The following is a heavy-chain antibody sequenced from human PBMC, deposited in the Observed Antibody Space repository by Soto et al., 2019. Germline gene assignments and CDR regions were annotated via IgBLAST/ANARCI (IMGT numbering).Heavy chain of an antibody. Sequence: QVQLVESGGGVVQPGRSLRLSCAASGFTFSSYAMHWVRQAPGKGLEWVAVISYDGSNKYYADSVKGRFTISRDNSKNTLYLQMNSLRAEDTDVYYCARVRVTMIVDAFDFWGQGTMLSLSS. CDR2: ISYDGSNK. D-gene: IGHD3-22*01. CDR3: ARVRVTMIVDAFDF. J-gene: IGHJ3*01. CDR1: GFTFSSYA. V-gene: IGHV3-30-3*01.